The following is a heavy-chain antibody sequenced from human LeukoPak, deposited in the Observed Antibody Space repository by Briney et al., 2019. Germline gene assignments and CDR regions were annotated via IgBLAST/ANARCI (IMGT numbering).Heavy chain of an antibody. CDR2: IQYDGSEK. V-gene: IGHV3-30*02. CDR3: AKGYSYGPDY. J-gene: IGHJ4*02. Sequence: GGSLRLSCAASGFTFSNYGMHWVRQAPGKGLEGVAFIQYDGSEKDYIDSVKGRLTISRDNFKNTSYLQMSDLRPEDTAVYYCAKGYSYGPDYWGQGTLVTVSS. CDR1: GFTFSNYG. D-gene: IGHD5-18*01.